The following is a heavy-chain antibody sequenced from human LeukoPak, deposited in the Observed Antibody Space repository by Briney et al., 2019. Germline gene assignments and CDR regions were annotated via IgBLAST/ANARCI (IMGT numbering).Heavy chain of an antibody. CDR2: ISGSGGII. J-gene: IGHJ4*02. CDR1: GFTFSSYA. CDR3: AKDRRRSTSCYDFDY. V-gene: IGHV3-23*01. Sequence: GGSLRLSCAASGFTFSSYAMGWVRQAPGKGLEWVSSISGSGGIIYYADSVKGRFTISRDISKSTVFLQMNSLKAEDTAVYYCAKDRRRSTSCYDFDYWGQGTLVTVSS. D-gene: IGHD2-2*01.